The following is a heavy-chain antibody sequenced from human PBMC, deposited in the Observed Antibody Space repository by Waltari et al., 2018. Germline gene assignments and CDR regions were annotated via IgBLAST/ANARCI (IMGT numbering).Heavy chain of an antibody. Sequence: EVQLVESGGGLVQPGGSLRLSCAASGFTVSSNYMSWVRQAPGKGLEWVSLSYSDGRTYDADAVKCRFTISRDNYKNTVYLQMSRLRVEDTAVYYCAKDAGPVAAEGDYWGQGTLVTVSS. J-gene: IGHJ4*02. D-gene: IGHD6-19*01. V-gene: IGHV3-66*01. CDR1: GFTVSSNY. CDR3: AKDAGPVAAEGDY. CDR2: SYSDGRT.